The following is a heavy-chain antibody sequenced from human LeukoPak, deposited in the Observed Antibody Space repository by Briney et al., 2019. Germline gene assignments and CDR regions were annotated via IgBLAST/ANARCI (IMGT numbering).Heavy chain of an antibody. Sequence: GASVKVSYEASGYTLTSYGINWMRQAPGQGLEWMGWISTQSGNTNYAQKVQGRLTLTTDRSTNTAYMEPRSLRSDDTAVYYCARGAYGDKWGQGTMVTVSS. J-gene: IGHJ4*02. CDR2: ISTQSGNT. CDR1: GYTLTSYG. V-gene: IGHV1-18*01. D-gene: IGHD4-17*01. CDR3: ARGAYGDK.